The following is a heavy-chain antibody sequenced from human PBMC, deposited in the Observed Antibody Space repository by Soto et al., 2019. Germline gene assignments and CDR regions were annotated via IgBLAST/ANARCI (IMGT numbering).Heavy chain of an antibody. CDR3: AGGPGWSSGWVYVDD. J-gene: IGHJ4*02. CDR2: IWYDGTNK. V-gene: IGHV3-33*01. D-gene: IGHD6-25*01. Sequence: QVQLEESGGGVVRPGKSLRLSCAASGFTFSSYGMHWVRRAPGKGLEWVAGIWYDGTNKNYVDSVKGRFTISRDNSKNTVYLQMNSLRVEDTAVYYCAGGPGWSSGWVYVDDWGQGTLVAVSS. CDR1: GFTFSSYG.